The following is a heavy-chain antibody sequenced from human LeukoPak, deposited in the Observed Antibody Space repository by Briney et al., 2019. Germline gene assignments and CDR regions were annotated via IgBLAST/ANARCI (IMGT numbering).Heavy chain of an antibody. D-gene: IGHD5-18*01. CDR1: GYTFTSYG. Sequence: GASVKVSCKASGYTFTSYGISWVRQAPGQGLEWMGWISAYNGNTSYAQKFQGRVTMTTDTSISTAYMELRSLRSDDTAVYYCARVLGALYSYGRTSYMDVWGKGTTVTVSS. CDR3: ARVLGALYSYGRTSYMDV. V-gene: IGHV1-18*01. J-gene: IGHJ6*03. CDR2: ISAYNGNT.